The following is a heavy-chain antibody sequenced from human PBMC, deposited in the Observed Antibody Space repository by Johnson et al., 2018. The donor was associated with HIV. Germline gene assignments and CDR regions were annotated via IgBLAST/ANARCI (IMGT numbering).Heavy chain of an antibody. Sequence: QMLLVESGGGVVQPGRSLRLSCAASGFTFSSYGMHWVRQAPGKGLEWVAVIWYDGSNKYYADSVKGRFTISRDNSKNTLYLQMNSLKTEDTAVYYCTPDLGYYDSSGDAFDIWGQGTMVTVSS. V-gene: IGHV3-33*01. CDR1: GFTFSSYG. CDR3: TPDLGYYDSSGDAFDI. CDR2: IWYDGSNK. D-gene: IGHD3-22*01. J-gene: IGHJ3*02.